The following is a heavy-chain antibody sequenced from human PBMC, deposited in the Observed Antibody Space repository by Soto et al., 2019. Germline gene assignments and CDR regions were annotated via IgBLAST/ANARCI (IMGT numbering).Heavy chain of an antibody. D-gene: IGHD1-26*01. V-gene: IGHV1-69*06. CDR3: ARGWETVGATTPFAY. CDR2: IIPIFGTA. Sequence: QVQLVQSGAEAKKPGSSVKVSCKASGGTFSSHAISWVRQAPGQGLEWMGGIIPIFGTANYVQKFQGRVTISADKSTSTAYMEVRSLRSEDTAVYYCARGWETVGATTPFAYWGQGTLVTVSS. J-gene: IGHJ4*02. CDR1: GGTFSSHA.